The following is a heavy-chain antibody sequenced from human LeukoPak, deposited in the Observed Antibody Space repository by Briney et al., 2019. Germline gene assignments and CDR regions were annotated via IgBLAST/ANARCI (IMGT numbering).Heavy chain of an antibody. CDR1: GFTFSSHG. V-gene: IGHV3-23*01. J-gene: IGHJ4*02. Sequence: WGSLRLSCAASGFTFSSHGMNWVRQAPWKGLEWVSGISPNGVITYYADSVKGRFTISRDNSKGTVYLQMNSLRPEDTAVYYCAKDDAWLQYGNWGRGTLVTVSS. CDR2: ISPNGVIT. D-gene: IGHD5-24*01. CDR3: AKDDAWLQYGN.